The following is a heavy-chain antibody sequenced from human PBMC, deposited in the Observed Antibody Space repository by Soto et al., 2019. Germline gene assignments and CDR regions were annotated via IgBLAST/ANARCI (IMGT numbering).Heavy chain of an antibody. D-gene: IGHD6-13*01. J-gene: IGHJ4*02. CDR3: ARFGATQREGSSWYRY. Sequence: SETLSLTCAVYGGSFSGYYWGWIRQPPGKGLEWIGEINHSGSTNYNPSLKSRVTISVDTSKNQFSLKLSSVTAADTAVYYCARFGATQREGSSWYRYWGQGTLVTVSS. CDR2: INHSGST. CDR1: GGSFSGYY. V-gene: IGHV4-34*01.